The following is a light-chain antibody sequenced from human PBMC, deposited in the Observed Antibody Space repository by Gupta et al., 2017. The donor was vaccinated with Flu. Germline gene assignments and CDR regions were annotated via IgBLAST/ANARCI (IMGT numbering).Light chain of an antibody. Sequence: KVTISCSGSGSNIGRNYVSWYQQLPGAAPKLLIYENDKRPSGIPDRFSGSRSGTSATLDITGLQTGDEADYYCGTWESTVPAGRFGGGTRLTVL. J-gene: IGLJ3*02. V-gene: IGLV1-51*02. CDR3: GTWESTVPAGR. CDR1: GSNIGRNY. CDR2: END.